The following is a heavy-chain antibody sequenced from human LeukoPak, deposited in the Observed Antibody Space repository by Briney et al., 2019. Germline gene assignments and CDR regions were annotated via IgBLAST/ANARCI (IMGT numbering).Heavy chain of an antibody. J-gene: IGHJ4*02. CDR2: VWANGNTK. V-gene: IGHV3-33*01. CDR1: GFTFSDYG. Sequence: GGSLRLSCEVSGFTFSDYGMHWVRQAPGKGLEWVAVVWANGNTKYYADSVKGRFTISRDNSKNTLHLQIDSLRAEDTATYYCTRDNANRAYDYWGQGTLVTVSS. CDR3: TRDNANRAYDY. D-gene: IGHD2-2*01.